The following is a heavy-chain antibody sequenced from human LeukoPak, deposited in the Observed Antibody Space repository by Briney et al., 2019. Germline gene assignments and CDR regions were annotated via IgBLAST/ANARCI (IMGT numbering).Heavy chain of an antibody. J-gene: IGHJ4*02. CDR1: GFTFSSYT. D-gene: IGHD7-27*01. V-gene: IGHV3-23*01. CDR3: AKDGGLWVSAHWGDS. Sequence: GGSLRLSCAASGFTFSSYTMSWVRQAPGKGLEWVSTIATSDGNTYYADSVKGRFTVSRDNSKNTLFLQMNSLRAEDTAVYYCAKDGGLWVSAHWGDSWGRGTLVTVSS. CDR2: IATSDGNT.